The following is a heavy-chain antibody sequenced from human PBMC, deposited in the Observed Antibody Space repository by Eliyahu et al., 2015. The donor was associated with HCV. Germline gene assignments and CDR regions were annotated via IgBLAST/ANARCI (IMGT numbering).Heavy chain of an antibody. D-gene: IGHD5-18*01. V-gene: IGHV3-23*01. J-gene: IGHJ4*02. CDR2: ISSGGGST. CDR1: GFTFSSYA. Sequence: EVQLLESGGGLVQPGGSLRLSCAASGFTFSSYAMSWVRQAPGKGLEWVSAISSGGGSTYYADSVKGRFTISRDNSKNTLYLQMNSLRAEDTAVYYCAKDFGMEYSYGWDYWGQGTLVTVSS. CDR3: AKDFGMEYSYGWDY.